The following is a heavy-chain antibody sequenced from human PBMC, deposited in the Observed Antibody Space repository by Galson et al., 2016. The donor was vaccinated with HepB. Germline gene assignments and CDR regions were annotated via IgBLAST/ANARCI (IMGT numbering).Heavy chain of an antibody. CDR3: ATDSGYSINWYPGY. CDR1: GFTFSTYG. D-gene: IGHD6-13*01. CDR2: ISKDGSNI. Sequence: SLRLSCAASGFTFSTYGMHWVRQAPGKGLQWVAVISKDGSNIYYPDSVKGRFTISRDNSKNTLYLQMNSLRAEDTAIYYWATDSGYSINWYPGYWGQRTLVTVSS. J-gene: IGHJ4*02. V-gene: IGHV3-30*03.